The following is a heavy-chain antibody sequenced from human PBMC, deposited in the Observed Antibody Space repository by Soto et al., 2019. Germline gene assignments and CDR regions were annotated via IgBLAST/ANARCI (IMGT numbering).Heavy chain of an antibody. CDR1: GYSFTSYG. CDR2: ITTYNGNT. Sequence: GASVKVSCKASGYSFTSYGISWVRQAPGQGLDWMGWITTYNGNTKYAQDLQGRVTMTTDTSTSTAYMELRSLRSDDTAVYYCARFSGGVYNIYYFYYGMDVWGQGTTVTVSS. D-gene: IGHD2-15*01. J-gene: IGHJ6*02. V-gene: IGHV1-18*04. CDR3: ARFSGGVYNIYYFYYGMDV.